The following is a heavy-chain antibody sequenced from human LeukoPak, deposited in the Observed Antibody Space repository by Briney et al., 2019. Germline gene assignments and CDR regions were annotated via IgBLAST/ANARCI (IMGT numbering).Heavy chain of an antibody. J-gene: IGHJ6*02. D-gene: IGHD2-15*01. V-gene: IGHV4-34*01. Sequence: KPSETLSLTCAVYGGSFSGYYWSWIRQPPGKGLEWIGEINHSGSTNYNPSLKSRVTISVDTSKNQFSLKLSSVTAADTAVFYCTRGAFASGYCSGGSCQRNYGMDVWGQGTTVTVSS. CDR3: TRGAFASGYCSGGSCQRNYGMDV. CDR1: GGSFSGYY. CDR2: INHSGST.